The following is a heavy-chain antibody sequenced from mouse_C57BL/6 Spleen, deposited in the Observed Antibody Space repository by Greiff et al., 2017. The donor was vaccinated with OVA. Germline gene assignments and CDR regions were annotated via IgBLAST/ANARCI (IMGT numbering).Heavy chain of an antibody. Sequence: VQLQQSGAELVRPGTSVKVSCKASGYAFTNYLIEWVKQRPGQGLEWIGVINPGSGGTNYNEKFKGKATLTADKSSSTAYMQLSSLTSEDSAVYFCARKGGYGNYYFDYWGQGTTLTVSS. CDR2: INPGSGGT. J-gene: IGHJ2*01. V-gene: IGHV1-54*01. CDR1: GYAFTNYL. CDR3: ARKGGYGNYYFDY. D-gene: IGHD2-10*02.